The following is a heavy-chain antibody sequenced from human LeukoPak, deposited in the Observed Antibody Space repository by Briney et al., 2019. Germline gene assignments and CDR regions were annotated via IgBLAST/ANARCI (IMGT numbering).Heavy chain of an antibody. V-gene: IGHV4-4*02. CDR2: IYHSVST. CDR1: GGSISSNNW. J-gene: IGHJ4*02. D-gene: IGHD6-25*01. CDR3: ANKRNAAPYYFDY. Sequence: SGTLSLTCAVSGGSISSNNWWSWVRQPPGKGLEWIGEIYHSVSTNYNPSLKSPVTISVDKSKNQFSLKLSSVTAADTAVYYCANKRNAAPYYFDYWGQGTLVTVSS.